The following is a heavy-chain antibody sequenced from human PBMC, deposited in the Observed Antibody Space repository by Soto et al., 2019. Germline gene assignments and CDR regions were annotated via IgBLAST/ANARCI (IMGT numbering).Heavy chain of an antibody. J-gene: IGHJ3*02. D-gene: IGHD1-26*01. V-gene: IGHV4-59*01. Sequence: PSETLSLTCTVSGGSISSYYWSWIRQPPGKGLEWIGYIFYSGSTNYNPSLTSRVTPSVDTSKNQLSLKLTSVNAADTAVYYCARVGGAPLGAFDIWGQGTMVTVSS. CDR1: GGSISSYY. CDR2: IFYSGST. CDR3: ARVGGAPLGAFDI.